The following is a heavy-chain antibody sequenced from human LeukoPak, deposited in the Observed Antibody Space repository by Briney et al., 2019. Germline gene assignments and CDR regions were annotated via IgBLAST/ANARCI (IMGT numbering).Heavy chain of an antibody. V-gene: IGHV4-39*01. Sequence: SETLSLTCTVSGGSISSSSYYWGWIRQPPGKGLEWIGSIYHSGSTYYNPSLKSRVTISVDTSKNQFSLKLSSVTAADTAVYYCARRPVTTTKYYYYYHMDVWGKGTTVTVSS. J-gene: IGHJ6*03. CDR2: IYHSGST. D-gene: IGHD4-11*01. CDR1: GGSISSSSYY. CDR3: ARRPVTTTKYYYYYHMDV.